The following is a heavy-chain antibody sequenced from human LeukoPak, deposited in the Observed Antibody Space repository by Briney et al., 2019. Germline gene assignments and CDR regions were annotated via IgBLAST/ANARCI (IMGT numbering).Heavy chain of an antibody. Sequence: PGGSLRLSCAASGFSFSNYWMIWVRQAPGKGLQWVAKTNPDGSEKSYLDSVKGRFTISRDNSKNTLYLQMNSLRAEDTAVYYCAAKVELRSNGPYFNSWGQGTLVTVSS. CDR3: AAKVELRSNGPYFNS. CDR1: GFSFSNYW. V-gene: IGHV3-7*03. CDR2: TNPDGSEK. J-gene: IGHJ4*02. D-gene: IGHD1-7*01.